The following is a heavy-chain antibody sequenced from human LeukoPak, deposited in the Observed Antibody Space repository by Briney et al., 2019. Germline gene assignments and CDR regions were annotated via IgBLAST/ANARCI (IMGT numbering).Heavy chain of an antibody. J-gene: IGHJ4*02. Sequence: SETLSLTCTVSGGSISSYHWSWIPQPPGNGLEWIAYISDIGSINYNPSLKSRVTISLDTSKNQFSLKLSYVTAADTAVYYCAGHRPRNTVDFWGQGTLVTVSS. CDR1: GGSISSYH. CDR3: AGHRPRNTVDF. D-gene: IGHD2/OR15-2a*01. CDR2: ISDIGSI. V-gene: IGHV4-59*08.